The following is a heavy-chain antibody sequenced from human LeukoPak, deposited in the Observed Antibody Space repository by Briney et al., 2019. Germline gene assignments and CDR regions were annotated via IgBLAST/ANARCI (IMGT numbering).Heavy chain of an antibody. Sequence: ASVKVSCKASGYTFTSYGISWVRQAPGQGLEWMGWISAYNGNTNNAQKLQGRVTMTTATSTSTASMELRSLRSDDTAVYYCAALLSSGYYYGAFDIWGQGTMVTVSS. CDR1: GYTFTSYG. V-gene: IGHV1-18*01. CDR2: ISAYNGNT. J-gene: IGHJ3*02. CDR3: AALLSSGYYYGAFDI. D-gene: IGHD3-22*01.